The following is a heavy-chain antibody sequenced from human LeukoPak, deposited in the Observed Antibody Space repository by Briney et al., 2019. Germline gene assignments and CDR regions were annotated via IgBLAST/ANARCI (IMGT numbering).Heavy chain of an antibody. CDR2: IPYDGSNK. D-gene: IGHD3-10*01. CDR3: AKDPHPYGSGLFYYFDY. CDR1: GFTFSSYG. V-gene: IGHV3-30*02. J-gene: IGHJ4*02. Sequence: GGSLRLSCAASGFTFSSYGMHWVRQAPGKGLEWVAFIPYDGSNKYYADSVKGRFTISRDNSKNTLYLQMNSLRAEDTAGYYCAKDPHPYGSGLFYYFDYWGQGTLVTVSS.